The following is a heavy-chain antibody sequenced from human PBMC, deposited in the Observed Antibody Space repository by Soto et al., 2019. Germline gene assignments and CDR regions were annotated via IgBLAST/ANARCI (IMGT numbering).Heavy chain of an antibody. V-gene: IGHV3-23*01. CDR3: AKDSGYDSTD. CDR1: GSTFSSYD. CDR2: LSGSGGKT. J-gene: IGHJ4*02. Sequence: EVQLLESGGGLVQPGGSLRLSCEASGSTFSSYDRSWIRQAPGKGLEWISGLSGSGGKTTFADSVKGRFTISRDNSKNTLYLEMNSLRVEDTAVYYCAKDSGYDSTDWGQGTLVTVSS. D-gene: IGHD3-22*01.